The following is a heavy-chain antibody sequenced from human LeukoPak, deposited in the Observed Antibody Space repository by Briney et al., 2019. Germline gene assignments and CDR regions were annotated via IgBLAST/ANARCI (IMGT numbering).Heavy chain of an antibody. V-gene: IGHV4-61*08. Sequence: SETLSLTCTVSGGSISSGGYYWSWIRQHPGKGLEWIGYIYYSGSTNYNPSLKSRVTISVDTSKNQFSLKLSSVTAADTAVYYCARVAYGNYYFDYWGQGTLVTVSS. J-gene: IGHJ4*02. CDR3: ARVAYGNYYFDY. CDR2: IYYSGST. CDR1: GGSISSGGYY. D-gene: IGHD1-7*01.